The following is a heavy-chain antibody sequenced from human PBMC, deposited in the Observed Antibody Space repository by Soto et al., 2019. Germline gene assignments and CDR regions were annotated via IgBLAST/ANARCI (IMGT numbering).Heavy chain of an antibody. CDR1: GGSISSGGYY. Sequence: QVQLQESGPGLVKPSQTLSLTCTVSGGSISSGGYYWSWIRQHPGKGLEWIGYIYHSGSTYYNPSLKSRVTISVDTSKNQFSLKLSSVTAADTAVYYCARDSGDRYSGYGIDYWGQGTLVTVSS. CDR2: IYHSGST. CDR3: ARDSGDRYSGYGIDY. J-gene: IGHJ4*02. V-gene: IGHV4-31*03. D-gene: IGHD5-12*01.